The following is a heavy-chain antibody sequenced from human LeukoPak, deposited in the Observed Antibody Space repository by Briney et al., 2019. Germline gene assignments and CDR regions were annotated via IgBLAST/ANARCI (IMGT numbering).Heavy chain of an antibody. J-gene: IGHJ4*02. D-gene: IGHD6-13*01. Sequence: PGGSLRLSCAASGFTFSSYGMHWVRQAPGKGLEWVAVISYDGSNKYYADSVKGRFTISRDNSKNTLYLQMNSLRAEDTAVYYCAKGAWIAAAGAVDYWGQGTLVTVSP. V-gene: IGHV3-30*18. CDR3: AKGAWIAAAGAVDY. CDR2: ISYDGSNK. CDR1: GFTFSSYG.